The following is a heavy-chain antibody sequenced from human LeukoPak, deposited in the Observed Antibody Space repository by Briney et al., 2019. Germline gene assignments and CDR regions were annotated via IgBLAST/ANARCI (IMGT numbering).Heavy chain of an antibody. J-gene: IGHJ6*03. CDR2: ISGSGSGT. CDR3: ATHGSAHYYMDV. D-gene: IGHD2-2*03. CDR1: GFTFSSYG. V-gene: IGHV3-23*01. Sequence: GGSLRLSCAASGFTFSSYGMSWVRQAPGKGLEWVSGISGSGSGTYDADSVKGRFIISRDNSKNTLHLQMNSLRAEDTAVYYCATHGSAHYYMDVWGKGTTVTISS.